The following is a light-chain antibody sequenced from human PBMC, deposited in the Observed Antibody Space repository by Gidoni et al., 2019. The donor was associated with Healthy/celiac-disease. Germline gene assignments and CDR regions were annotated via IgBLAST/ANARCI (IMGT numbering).Light chain of an antibody. CDR2: DVS. J-gene: IGLJ3*02. CDR1: SSDVGGYNY. Sequence: SALTQPRSVSGSPGQSVTISCTGTSSDVGGYNYVSWYQQHPGKAPKLMIYDVSKRPSGVPDRFSGSKSCNTASLTISGLQAEDEADYYCCSYAGTYTFVVFGGGTKLTVL. CDR3: CSYAGTYTFVV. V-gene: IGLV2-11*01.